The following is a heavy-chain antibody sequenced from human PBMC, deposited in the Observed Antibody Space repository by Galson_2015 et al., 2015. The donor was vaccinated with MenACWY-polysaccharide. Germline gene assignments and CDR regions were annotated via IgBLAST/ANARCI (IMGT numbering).Heavy chain of an antibody. V-gene: IGHV1-8*01. D-gene: IGHD2-21*01. Sequence: SCKASGYKFTSYDINWVRQATGQGLEWMGWMNPNSGNTGYAQKFQGRVTMTSGSAMSTAFMELSSLRSEDTAVYYCARIIARKYTFADSWGQGTLVTVSS. CDR1: GYKFTSYD. J-gene: IGHJ4*02. CDR2: MNPNSGNT. CDR3: ARIIARKYTFADS.